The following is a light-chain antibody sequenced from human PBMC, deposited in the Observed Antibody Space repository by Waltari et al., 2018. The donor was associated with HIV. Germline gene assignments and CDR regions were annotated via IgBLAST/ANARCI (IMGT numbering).Light chain of an antibody. J-gene: IGLJ1*01. CDR3: QAWDSNTFV. Sequence: DLSQPASVSVSPGQTATVTCSGDKFGNRFVFWYRQKSGQSPELIIYQDSRRPSGISDRFSGSTSGNKATLTIRGTQSIDEGDYYCQAWDSNTFVFGSGTRVTVL. CDR2: QDS. CDR1: KFGNRF. V-gene: IGLV3-1*01.